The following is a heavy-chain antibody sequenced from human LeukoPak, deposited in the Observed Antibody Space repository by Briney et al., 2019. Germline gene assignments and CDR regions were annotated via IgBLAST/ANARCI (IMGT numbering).Heavy chain of an antibody. D-gene: IGHD4-11*01. V-gene: IGHV4-59*01. Sequence: SETLSLTCTVSGGSISSYYCSWIRQPPGKGLEWIGYIYYSGSTNYNPSLKSRVTISVDTSKNQFSLKLSSVTAADTAVYYCARARVTRVWDYHYMDVWGKGTTVTVSS. CDR3: ARARVTRVWDYHYMDV. J-gene: IGHJ6*03. CDR1: GGSISSYY. CDR2: IYYSGST.